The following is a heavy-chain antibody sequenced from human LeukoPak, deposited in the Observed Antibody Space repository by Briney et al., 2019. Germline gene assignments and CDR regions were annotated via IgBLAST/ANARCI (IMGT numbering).Heavy chain of an antibody. V-gene: IGHV3-21*01. D-gene: IGHD2-2*01. CDR2: ISSSSSYI. CDR3: ARDPGSSTTPARDY. J-gene: IGHJ4*02. CDR1: GFTFSSYS. Sequence: GGSLRLSCAASGFTFSSYSMNWVRQAPGKGLEWVSSISSSSSYIYYADSVKGRFTISRDNAKNSLYLQMNSLRAEDTAVYYCARDPGSSTTPARDYWGQGTLVTVSS.